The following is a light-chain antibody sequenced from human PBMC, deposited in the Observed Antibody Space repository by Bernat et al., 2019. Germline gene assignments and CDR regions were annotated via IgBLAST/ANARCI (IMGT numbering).Light chain of an antibody. Sequence: QSALTQPPSAAGSPGQSVTISCTGTSSDVGGYNYFSWYQQHPGKAPKLMIYAVSERPSGVPDRFSGSKSGNTASLTVSGIQAEDEADYYCSSYADDNRVVIGGGTKLAV. CDR2: AVS. CDR1: SSDVGGYNY. V-gene: IGLV2-8*01. CDR3: SSYADDNRVV. J-gene: IGLJ3*02.